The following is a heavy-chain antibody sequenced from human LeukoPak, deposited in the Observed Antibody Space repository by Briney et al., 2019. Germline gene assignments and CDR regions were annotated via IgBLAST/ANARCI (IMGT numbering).Heavy chain of an antibody. V-gene: IGHV3-64*01. CDR3: ARVPPYYYDSSGPYDY. J-gene: IGHJ4*02. Sequence: GGSLRLSCAASGFTFSSYAMHWVRQAPGKGLEYVSAISSNGGSTYYANSVKGRFTISRDNSKNTLYLQMGSLRAEDMAVYYCARVPPYYYDSSGPYDYWGQGTLVTVSS. CDR2: ISSNGGST. CDR1: GFTFSSYA. D-gene: IGHD3-22*01.